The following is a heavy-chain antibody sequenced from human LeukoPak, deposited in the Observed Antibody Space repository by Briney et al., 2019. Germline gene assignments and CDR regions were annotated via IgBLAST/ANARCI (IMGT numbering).Heavy chain of an antibody. CDR3: ARCPQPVRVYYFDY. D-gene: IGHD2-2*01. J-gene: IGHJ4*02. CDR1: GGSFSGYY. CDR2: INHSGST. Sequence: SETLSLTCAVYGGSFSGYYWSWIRQPPGKGLKWIGEINHSGSTNYNPSLKSRVTISVDTSKNQFSLRLSSVTAADTAVYYCARCPQPVRVYYFDYWGQGTLVTVSS. V-gene: IGHV4-34*01.